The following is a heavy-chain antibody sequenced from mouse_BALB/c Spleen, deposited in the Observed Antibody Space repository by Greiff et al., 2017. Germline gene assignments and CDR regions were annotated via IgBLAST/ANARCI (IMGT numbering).Heavy chain of an antibody. V-gene: IGHV3-2*02. D-gene: IGHD2-1*01. Sequence: EVKLMESGPGLVKPSQSLSLTCTVTGYSITSDYAWNWIRQFPGNKLEWMGYISYSGSTSYNPSLKSRISITRDTSKNQFFLQLNSVTTEDTATYYCARSGGKGYWGQGTTLTVSS. CDR3: ARSGGKGY. J-gene: IGHJ2*01. CDR1: GYSITSDYA. CDR2: ISYSGST.